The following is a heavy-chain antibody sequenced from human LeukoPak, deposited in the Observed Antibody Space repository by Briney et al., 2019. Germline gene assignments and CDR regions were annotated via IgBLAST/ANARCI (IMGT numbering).Heavy chain of an antibody. D-gene: IGHD5-18*01. J-gene: IGHJ6*02. CDR3: ARQLPAYYYYGMDV. CDR1: GGSISSYY. V-gene: IGHV4-59*08. Sequence: SETLSLTCTVSGGSISSYYWSWIRQPPGKGLEWIGYIYYSGSTNYNPCLKSRVTISVDTSKNQFSLKLSSVTAADTAVYYCARQLPAYYYYGMDVWGQGTTVTVSS. CDR2: IYYSGST.